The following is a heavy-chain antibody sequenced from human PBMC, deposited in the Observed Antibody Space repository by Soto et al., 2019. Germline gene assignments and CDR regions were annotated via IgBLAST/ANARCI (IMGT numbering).Heavy chain of an antibody. CDR3: AKDTWGNYYDSSGLTDAFDI. Sequence: HPGGSLRLSCAASGFTFSSYAMSWVRQAPGKGLEWVSAISGSGGSTYYADSVKGRFTISRDNSKNTLYLQMNSLRAEDTAVYYCAKDTWGNYYDSSGLTDAFDIWGQGTMVTVSS. V-gene: IGHV3-23*01. J-gene: IGHJ3*02. D-gene: IGHD3-22*01. CDR1: GFTFSSYA. CDR2: ISGSGGST.